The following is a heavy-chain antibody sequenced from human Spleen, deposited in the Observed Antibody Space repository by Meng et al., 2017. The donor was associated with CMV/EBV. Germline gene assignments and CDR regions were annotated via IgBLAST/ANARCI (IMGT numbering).Heavy chain of an antibody. V-gene: IGHV3-74*01. Sequence: GESLKISCAASGFTFSSYWMSWVRQAPGKGLVWVSHISSDGSRTVYADSVKGRFTISRDNAKNTLFLDMNSLRADDTAVYYCARAPLHVYSIGDYWGQGTLVTVSS. D-gene: IGHD2-21*01. CDR2: ISSDGSRT. J-gene: IGHJ4*02. CDR3: ARAPLHVYSIGDY. CDR1: GFTFSSYW.